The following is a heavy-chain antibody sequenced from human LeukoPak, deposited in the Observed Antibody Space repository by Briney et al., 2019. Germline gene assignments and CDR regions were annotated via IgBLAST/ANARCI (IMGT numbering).Heavy chain of an antibody. CDR2: ISYDGSNK. CDR3: AKDRRYYDSSGPELDY. J-gene: IGHJ4*02. V-gene: IGHV3-30*18. D-gene: IGHD3-22*01. CDR1: GFTFSSYG. Sequence: GGSLRLSCAASGFTFSSYGMHWVRQAPGKGLEWVAVISYDGSNKYYADSVKGRFTISRDNSKNTLYLQMNSLRAEDTAVYYCAKDRRYYDSSGPELDYWGQGTLVTVSS.